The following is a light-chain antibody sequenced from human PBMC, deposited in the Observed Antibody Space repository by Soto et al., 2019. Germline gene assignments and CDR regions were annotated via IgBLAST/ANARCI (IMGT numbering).Light chain of an antibody. Sequence: QSVLTQPRSVSGAPGQSVPIFCTGTSKDVGGYNYVSWYQQHPGKAPKLMIYDVSKRPSGVPDRFSGSKSGNTASLTISGLQAEDEADYYCCSYAGSYTLYVFGTGTKVTVL. CDR3: CSYAGSYTLYV. V-gene: IGLV2-11*01. J-gene: IGLJ1*01. CDR1: SKDVGGYNY. CDR2: DVS.